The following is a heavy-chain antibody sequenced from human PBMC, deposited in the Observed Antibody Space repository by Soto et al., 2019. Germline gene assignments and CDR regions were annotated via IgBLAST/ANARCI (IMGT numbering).Heavy chain of an antibody. CDR1: GFTFSSYA. D-gene: IGHD6-6*01. J-gene: IGHJ6*02. CDR2: ISYDGSNK. Sequence: GGSLRLSCAASGFTFSSYAMHWVRQAPGKGLEWVAVISYDGSNKYYADSVKGRFTISRDNSKNTLYLQMNSLRAEDTAVYYCARDRGHSSSPGYYYYGMDVWGQGTTVTVSS. CDR3: ARDRGHSSSPGYYYYGMDV. V-gene: IGHV3-30-3*01.